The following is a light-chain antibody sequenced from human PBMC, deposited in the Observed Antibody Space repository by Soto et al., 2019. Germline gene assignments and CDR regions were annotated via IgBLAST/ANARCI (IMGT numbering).Light chain of an antibody. CDR1: QSVYTY. CDR2: DAS. V-gene: IGKV3-11*01. J-gene: IGKJ1*01. Sequence: EIVLTQSPVTLSVSPGARVTLSCRASQSVYTYLAWYQQKPGQAPRLLIYDASIRASGIPARFSGSGSGTDCTLTISSLEPEELALYYCQQRHKSSPSFGQGTKVVIK. CDR3: QQRHKSSPS.